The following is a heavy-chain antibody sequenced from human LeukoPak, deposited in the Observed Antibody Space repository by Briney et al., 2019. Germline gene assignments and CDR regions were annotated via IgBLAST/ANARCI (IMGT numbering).Heavy chain of an antibody. CDR2: IKRKTDGGTT. J-gene: IGHJ4*02. CDR1: GFTFSDAW. CDR3: TTGNWGPY. D-gene: IGHD7-27*01. V-gene: IGHV3-15*07. Sequence: GGSLRLSCAASGFTFSDAWMNWVRQAPGKGLEWVGRIKRKTDGGTTGYAAPVKGRFTISRDDSKNTLYLQMNSLKTEDTAVYYCTTGNWGPYWGQGTLVTVSS.